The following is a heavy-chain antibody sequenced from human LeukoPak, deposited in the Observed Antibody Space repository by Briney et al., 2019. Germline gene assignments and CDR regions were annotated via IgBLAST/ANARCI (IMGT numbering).Heavy chain of an antibody. CDR2: IYSGGST. CDR1: GFTISSYY. J-gene: IGHJ4*02. V-gene: IGHV3-66*01. Sequence: GGSLRLSCAASGFTISSYYMSWVRQAPGKGLEWVSVIYSGGSTYYADSVKGRFTISRDNSKNTLYLQMNSLRAEDTAVYYCARDLPVGAYYFDYWGQGTLVTVSS. CDR3: ARDLPVGAYYFDY.